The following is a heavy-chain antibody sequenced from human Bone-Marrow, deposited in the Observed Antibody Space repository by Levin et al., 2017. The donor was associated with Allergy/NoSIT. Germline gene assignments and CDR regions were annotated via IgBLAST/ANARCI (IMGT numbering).Heavy chain of an antibody. CDR3: ARGPSRITMVRGGFDP. J-gene: IGHJ5*02. Sequence: SVKVSCKASGGTFSSYAISWVRQAPGQGLEWMGGIIPIFGTANYAQKFQGRVTITADESTSTAYMELSSLRSEDTAVYYCARGPSRITMVRGGFDPWGQGTLVTVSS. CDR2: IIPIFGTA. V-gene: IGHV1-69*13. CDR1: GGTFSSYA. D-gene: IGHD3-10*01.